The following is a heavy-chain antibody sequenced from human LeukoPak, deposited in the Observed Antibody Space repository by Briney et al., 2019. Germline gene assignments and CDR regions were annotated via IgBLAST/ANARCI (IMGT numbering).Heavy chain of an antibody. CDR1: GFAFSSYW. J-gene: IGHJ4*02. V-gene: IGHV3-74*01. Sequence: SGGSLRLSCAASGFAFSSYWMHWVRQAPGKGLVWVSRINTDGSSTSYADSVKSRFTISRDNAKDTLYLQMNSLRAEDTAVYYCARAGRWYYFDYWGQGTLVTVSS. CDR2: INTDGSST. D-gene: IGHD6-13*01. CDR3: ARAGRWYYFDY.